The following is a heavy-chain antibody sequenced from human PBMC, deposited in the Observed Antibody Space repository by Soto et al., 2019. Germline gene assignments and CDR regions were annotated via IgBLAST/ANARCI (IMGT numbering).Heavy chain of an antibody. CDR2: INPMVGLA. J-gene: IGHJ6*02. V-gene: IGHV1-69*02. CDR3: ARAGLNSGYYSDEYYYAMDV. D-gene: IGHD3-22*01. CDR1: GGTFRSYT. Sequence: QVQLVQSGAEVKKPGSSVQVSCRASGGTFRSYTINWVRQAPGQGLEWMGRINPMVGLANNAQKFQARVTITVDKSTRTAYMELSSLRSEDTAVYYCARAGLNSGYYSDEYYYAMDVWGQGTTVTVSS.